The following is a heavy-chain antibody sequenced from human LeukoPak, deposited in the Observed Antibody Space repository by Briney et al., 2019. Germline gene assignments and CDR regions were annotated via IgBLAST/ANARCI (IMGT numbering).Heavy chain of an antibody. Sequence: GGSLRLSCAASGFTFSSYSMNWVRQAPGKGLEWVSSISSSSSYIYYADSVKGRFTISRDNAKNSLYLQMNSLRAEDTAVYYCARARPGPHTSGGYSYYYMDVWGKGTTVTVSS. D-gene: IGHD6-25*01. CDR2: ISSSSSYI. CDR1: GFTFSSYS. V-gene: IGHV3-21*01. CDR3: ARARPGPHTSGGYSYYYMDV. J-gene: IGHJ6*03.